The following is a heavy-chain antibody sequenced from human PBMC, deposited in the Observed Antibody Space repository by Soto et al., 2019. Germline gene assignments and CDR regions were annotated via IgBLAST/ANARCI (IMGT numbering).Heavy chain of an antibody. CDR2: IKSDGSSI. CDR1: GFTFSSYW. CDR3: ARGHNYARTLDAFDI. D-gene: IGHD2-2*01. V-gene: IGHV3-74*01. Sequence: PVGSLRLSCAAAGFTFSSYWMHWVRQAPGKGLVWVSRIKSDGSSISYADSVRGRFTTSRDNAKNTLHLQMTSLRAEDTAMYYCARGHNYARTLDAFDIWGQGTMVTVSS. J-gene: IGHJ3*02.